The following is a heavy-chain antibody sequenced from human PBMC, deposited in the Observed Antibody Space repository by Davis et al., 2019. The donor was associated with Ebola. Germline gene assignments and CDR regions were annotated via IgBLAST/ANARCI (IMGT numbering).Heavy chain of an antibody. D-gene: IGHD1-26*01. J-gene: IGHJ6*04. CDR3: ARDRRATTSNYYYGMDV. V-gene: IGHV3-48*02. CDR2: ISSSSSTI. CDR1: GFTFSSYS. Sequence: PGGSLRLSCAASGFTFSSYSMNWVRQAPGKGLEWVSYISSSSSTIYYADSVKGRFTISRDNAKNSLYLQMNSLRDEDTAVYYCARDRRATTSNYYYGMDVWGKGTTVTVSS.